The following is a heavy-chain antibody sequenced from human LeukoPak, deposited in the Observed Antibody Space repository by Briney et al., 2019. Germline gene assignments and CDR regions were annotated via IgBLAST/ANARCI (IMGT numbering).Heavy chain of an antibody. Sequence: PGGSLRLSCTASGFTFGDYAMSWFRPAPGKGLVWVSRINSDGSSTSYADSVKGRFTISRDNAKNTLYLQMNSLRAEDTAVYYCARAWTTGRNYYYYGMDVWGQGTTVTVSS. V-gene: IGHV3-74*01. D-gene: IGHD3/OR15-3a*01. CDR1: GFTFGDYA. CDR3: ARAWTTGRNYYYYGMDV. CDR2: INSDGSST. J-gene: IGHJ6*02.